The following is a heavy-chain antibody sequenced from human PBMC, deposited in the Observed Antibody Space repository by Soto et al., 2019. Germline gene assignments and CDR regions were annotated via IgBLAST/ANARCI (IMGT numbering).Heavy chain of an antibody. CDR1: GYTFTSCY. V-gene: IGHV1-46*01. J-gene: IGHJ5*02. D-gene: IGHD2-2*02. CDR2: INPSGGST. Sequence: ASVKVSGKASGYTFTSCYMHCVRQAAGQGLEWMGIINPSGGSTSYAQKFQGRVTMTRDTSTSTVYMELSSLRSEDTAGYYCARSYCSSTSCYTGWFDPWGQGTLVTVSS. CDR3: ARSYCSSTSCYTGWFDP.